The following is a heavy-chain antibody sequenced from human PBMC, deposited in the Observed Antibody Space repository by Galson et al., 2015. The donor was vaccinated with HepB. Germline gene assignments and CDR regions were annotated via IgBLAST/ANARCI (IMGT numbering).Heavy chain of an antibody. J-gene: IGHJ4*02. CDR2: ISGSGGSK. D-gene: IGHD6-6*01. CDR3: AIGGGSSPFDY. CDR1: GFTFSSYA. V-gene: IGHV3-23*01. Sequence: LRLSCAASGFTFSSYAMSWVRQAPGKGLEWVSSISGSGGSKYYADSVKGRFTISRDNSNNTLYLQMNSLRAEDTAVYYCAIGGGSSPFDYWGQGTLVTVSS.